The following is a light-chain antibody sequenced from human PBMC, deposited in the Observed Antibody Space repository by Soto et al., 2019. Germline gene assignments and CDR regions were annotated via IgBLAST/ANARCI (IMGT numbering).Light chain of an antibody. Sequence: QSALTQPASVSGSPGQSITISCTGTSSDVGSYNLVSWYQQHPGKAPKLMIYEVSKRPSGVSNRFSGSKSGNTASLTISGLQADDEADYYCCSYAGSSNLPPFGGGTKLTVL. J-gene: IGLJ2*01. CDR1: SSDVGSYNL. CDR3: CSYAGSSNLPP. CDR2: EVS. V-gene: IGLV2-23*02.